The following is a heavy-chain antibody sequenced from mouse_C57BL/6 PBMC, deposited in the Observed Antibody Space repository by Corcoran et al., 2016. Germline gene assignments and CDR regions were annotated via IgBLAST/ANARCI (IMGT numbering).Heavy chain of an antibody. V-gene: IGHV1-76*01. CDR3: ARNWDSYYYAMDY. CDR1: GYTFTDYY. J-gene: IGHJ4*01. D-gene: IGHD4-1*01. CDR2: IYPGSGNT. Sequence: QVQLKQSGAELVRPGASVKLSCKASGYTFTDYYINWVKQRPGQGLEWIARIYPGSGNTYYNEKFKGKATLTAEKSSSTAYMQLSSLTSEDSAVYFCARNWDSYYYAMDYWGQGTSVTVSS.